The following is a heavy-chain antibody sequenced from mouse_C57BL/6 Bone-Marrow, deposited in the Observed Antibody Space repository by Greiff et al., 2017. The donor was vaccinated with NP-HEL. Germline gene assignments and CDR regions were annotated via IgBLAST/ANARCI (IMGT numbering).Heavy chain of an antibody. CDR2: IDPEDGDT. CDR3: TQDYYGSSSLFDV. CDR1: GFNIKDYY. V-gene: IGHV14-1*01. D-gene: IGHD1-1*01. J-gene: IGHJ1*03. Sequence: VQLQQSGAELVRPGASVKLSCTASGFNIKDYYMHWVKQRPEQGLEWIGRIDPEDGDTEYAPKFQGKATMTADTSSNTAYLQLSSLTSEDTAVYYCTQDYYGSSSLFDVWGTGTRSPSPQ.